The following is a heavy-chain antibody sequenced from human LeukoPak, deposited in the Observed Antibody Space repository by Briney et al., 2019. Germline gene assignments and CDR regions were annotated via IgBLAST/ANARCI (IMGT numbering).Heavy chain of an antibody. D-gene: IGHD2-2*02. CDR2: INPNSGGT. Sequence: GASVKVSCKASGYTFTGYYMHWVRQAPGQGLEWMGWINPNSGGTNYAQKFQGRVTMTRDTSISTAYMELSRLRSDDTAVYYCASLNYRYCSSTSCYRGYWGQGTLVTVSS. CDR3: ASLNYRYCSSTSCYRGY. CDR1: GYTFTGYY. V-gene: IGHV1-2*02. J-gene: IGHJ4*02.